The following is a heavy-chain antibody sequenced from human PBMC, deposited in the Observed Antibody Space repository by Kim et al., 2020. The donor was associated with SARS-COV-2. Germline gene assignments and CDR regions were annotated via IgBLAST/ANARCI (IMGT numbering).Heavy chain of an antibody. CDR1: GFTFSSYW. Sequence: GGSLRLSCAASGFTFSSYWMHWVRQAPGKGLVWVSRVKGDGSSIMYADSVKGRFTISRENSKSTLYLQMNSLRAEDTAVYYCARESDHNGYSRLEGWGQGTLVTVSS. CDR2: VKGDGSSI. CDR3: ARESDHNGYSRLEG. D-gene: IGHD2-21*01. J-gene: IGHJ4*02. V-gene: IGHV3-74*03.